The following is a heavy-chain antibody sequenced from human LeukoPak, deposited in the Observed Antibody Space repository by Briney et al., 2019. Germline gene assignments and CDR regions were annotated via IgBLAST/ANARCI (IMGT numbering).Heavy chain of an antibody. CDR3: ARVSGVAAAGRYFDY. CDR1: GYTFTSYY. Sequence: ASVKVSCKASGYTFTSYYMHWVRQAPGQGLEWMGGIIPIFGTANYAQKFQGRVTITTDESTSTAYMELSSLRSEDTAVYYCARVSGVAAAGRYFDYWGQGTLVTVSS. V-gene: IGHV1-69*05. J-gene: IGHJ4*02. D-gene: IGHD6-13*01. CDR2: IIPIFGTA.